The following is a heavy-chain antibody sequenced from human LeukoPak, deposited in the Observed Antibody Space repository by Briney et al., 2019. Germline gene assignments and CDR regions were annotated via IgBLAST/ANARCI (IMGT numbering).Heavy chain of an antibody. CDR2: ISDSGANT. V-gene: IGHV3-23*01. D-gene: IGHD3-10*01. J-gene: IGHJ4*02. CDR3: ARVSGTFGELY. Sequence: PGGSLRLSCAASEFTFSTYAMSWVRQAPGKGLEWVSTISDSGANTYYADSVRGRFTISRGNSKNSLYLQMNSLRAEDTAVYYCARVSGTFGELYWGQGTLVTVSS. CDR1: EFTFSTYA.